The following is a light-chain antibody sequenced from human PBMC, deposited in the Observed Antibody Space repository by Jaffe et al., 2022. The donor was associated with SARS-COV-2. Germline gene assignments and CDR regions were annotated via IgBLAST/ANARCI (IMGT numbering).Light chain of an antibody. CDR3: CSYAGSSPFGVIV. CDR2: EVS. J-gene: IGLJ2*01. V-gene: IGLV2-23*02. Sequence: QSALTQPASVSGSPGQSITISCTGTSSDVGTYNFVSWYQQHPGKAPKLMIYEVSQRPSGVSNRFSGSKSGNTASLTISGLQAEDEADYYCCSYAGSSPFGVIVIGGGTKLTVL. CDR1: SSDVGTYNF.